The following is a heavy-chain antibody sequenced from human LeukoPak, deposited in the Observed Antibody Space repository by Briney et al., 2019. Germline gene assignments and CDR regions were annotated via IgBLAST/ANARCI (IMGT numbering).Heavy chain of an antibody. V-gene: IGHV1-18*01. CDR2: ISAYNGNT. CDR1: GYTFSNYG. D-gene: IGHD2-15*01. Sequence: ASVKVSCKASGYTFSNYGISWVRQAPGQGLEWMGWISAYNGNTNYAQKLQGRVTMTTDTSMSTAYMELRSLRSDDTAVYYCARDNGNIVVVVATTHFDYWGQGTLVTVSS. J-gene: IGHJ4*02. CDR3: ARDNGNIVVVVATTHFDY.